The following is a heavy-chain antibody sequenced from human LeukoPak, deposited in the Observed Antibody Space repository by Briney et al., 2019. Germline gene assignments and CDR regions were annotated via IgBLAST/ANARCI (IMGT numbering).Heavy chain of an antibody. D-gene: IGHD4-17*01. CDR3: ARDRVEDYGDYIDY. CDR2: ISSSSSTI. CDR1: GFTFSSYS. V-gene: IGHV3-48*04. Sequence: GGSLRLSCAASGFTFSSYSMNWVRQAPGKGLEWVSYISSSSSTIYYADSVKGRFTISRDNAKNSLYLQMNSLRAEDTAVYYCARDRVEDYGDYIDYWGQGTLVTVSS. J-gene: IGHJ4*02.